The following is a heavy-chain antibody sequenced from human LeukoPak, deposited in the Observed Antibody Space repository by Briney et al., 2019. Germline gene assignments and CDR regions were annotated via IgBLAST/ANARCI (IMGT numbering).Heavy chain of an antibody. J-gene: IGHJ4*02. Sequence: AGGSLRLSCAASGFTFSSYTMHWVRQAPGKGLEYVSAISSNGGSTYYANSVKGRFTISRDNSKNTLYLQMGSLRAEDMAVYYCARWRHSSGYYYGDWGQGTLVTVSS. CDR1: GFTFSSYT. V-gene: IGHV3-64*01. CDR2: ISSNGGST. D-gene: IGHD3-22*01. CDR3: ARWRHSSGYYYGD.